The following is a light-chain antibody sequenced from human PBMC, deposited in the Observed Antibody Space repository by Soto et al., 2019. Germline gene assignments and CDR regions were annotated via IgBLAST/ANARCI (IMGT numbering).Light chain of an antibody. J-gene: IGKJ5*01. Sequence: EIVMTQSPATLSVSPGERATLSYRASQSVSSNLAWYQQKPGQAPRLLIYDASNRATGIPARFSGSGPGTDFTLTISSLEPEDFAVYYCQQYNNWPPITFGQGTRLEIK. CDR3: QQYNNWPPIT. V-gene: IGKV3D-15*01. CDR2: DAS. CDR1: QSVSSN.